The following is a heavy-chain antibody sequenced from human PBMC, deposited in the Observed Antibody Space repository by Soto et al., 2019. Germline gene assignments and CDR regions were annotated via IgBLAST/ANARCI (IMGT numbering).Heavy chain of an antibody. D-gene: IGHD7-27*01. CDR2: IYSGVST. CDR3: ARGPSGDKVDY. V-gene: IGHV4-30-4*01. Sequence: PSETLSFTCTVSGGSISNGYYSWSWIRQSPEKGLEWIGHIYSGVSTYSNPSLNGRLTISIDTSKNQFSLSLSSVTAADTAVYYCARGPSGDKVDYWGQGTLVTVSS. CDR1: GGSISNGYYS. J-gene: IGHJ4*02.